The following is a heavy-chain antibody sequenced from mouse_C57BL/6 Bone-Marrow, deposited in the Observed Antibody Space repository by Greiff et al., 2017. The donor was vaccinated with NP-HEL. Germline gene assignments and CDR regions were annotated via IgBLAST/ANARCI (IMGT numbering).Heavy chain of an antibody. J-gene: IGHJ2*01. CDR3: ARRGWDWYFDY. V-gene: IGHV1-4*01. Sequence: VKVVESGAELARPGASVKMSCKASGYTFTSYTMHWVKQRPGQGLEWIGYINPSSGYTKYNQKFKDKATLTADKSSSTAYMPLSSLTSEDSAVYYCARRGWDWYFDYWGQGTTLTVSS. CDR1: GYTFTSYT. CDR2: INPSSGYT. D-gene: IGHD4-1*01.